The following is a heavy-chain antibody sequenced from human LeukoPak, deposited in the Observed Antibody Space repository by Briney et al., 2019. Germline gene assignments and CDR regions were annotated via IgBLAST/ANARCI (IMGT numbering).Heavy chain of an antibody. J-gene: IGHJ5*02. CDR3: ARRLGYCSSTSCYSGNWFDP. D-gene: IGHD2-2*02. V-gene: IGHV5-51*01. Sequence: GESLKISCKGSGYSFTSYWIGWVRQMPGKGLEWMGIIYPGDSDTRYSPSFQGQVTISADKSISTAYLQWSSLKASDTAMYYCARRLGYCSSTSCYSGNWFDPWGQGTLVTVSS. CDR1: GYSFTSYW. CDR2: IYPGDSDT.